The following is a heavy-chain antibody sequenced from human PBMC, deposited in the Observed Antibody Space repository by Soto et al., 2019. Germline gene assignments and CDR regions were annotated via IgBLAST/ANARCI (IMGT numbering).Heavy chain of an antibody. V-gene: IGHV1-8*01. D-gene: IGHD2-15*01. CDR3: ARGRGGYCSGGVCYRFLDP. CDR2: MNPNSGDT. Sequence: QEQLVQSGAEVKKPGASVKVSCKASGYTFTNYETIWVRQATGHGLEWIGWMNPNSGDTVSAQKFQGRVTMTRYSSISTAYMELSSLTSEDTAVYYCARGRGGYCSGGVCYRFLDPWGQGTLVTVSS. CDR1: GYTFTNYE. J-gene: IGHJ5*02.